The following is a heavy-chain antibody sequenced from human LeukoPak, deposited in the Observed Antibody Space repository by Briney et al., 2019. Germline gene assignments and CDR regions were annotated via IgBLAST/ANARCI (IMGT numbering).Heavy chain of an antibody. D-gene: IGHD1-26*01. CDR2: ISYDGSNK. CDR1: GFTFSSYA. V-gene: IGHV3-30*18. CDR3: AKTPYSGSLRAFDI. J-gene: IGHJ3*02. Sequence: GGSLRLSCAASGFTFSSYAMSWVRQAPGKGLEWVAVISYDGSNKYYADSVKGRFTISRDNSKNTLYLQMNSLRAEDTAVYYCAKTPYSGSLRAFDIWGQGTMVTVSS.